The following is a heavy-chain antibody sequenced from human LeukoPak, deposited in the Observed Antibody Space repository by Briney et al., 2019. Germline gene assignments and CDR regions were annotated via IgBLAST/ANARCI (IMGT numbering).Heavy chain of an antibody. J-gene: IGHJ5*02. D-gene: IGHD3-3*01. CDR1: GGTFSSYA. V-gene: IGHV1-69*13. Sequence: SVKVSCKASGGTFSSYAISWVRQAPGQGLEWMGGIIPIFVTANYAQKFQGRVTITADESTSTAYMELSSLRSEDTAVYYCARVGDFWSGYYPRAWFDPWGQGTLVTVSS. CDR2: IIPIFVTA. CDR3: ARVGDFWSGYYPRAWFDP.